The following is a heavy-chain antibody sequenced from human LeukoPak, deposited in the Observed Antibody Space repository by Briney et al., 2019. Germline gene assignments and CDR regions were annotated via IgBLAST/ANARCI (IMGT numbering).Heavy chain of an antibody. CDR1: GLTFSSYA. CDR3: ARDLPPGGYGDYGGIAY. CDR2: ISYDGSNK. Sequence: QPGGSLRLSCAASGLTFSSYAMHWVRQAPGKGLEWVAVISYDGSNKYYADSVKGRFTISRDNSKNTLYLQMNSLRAEDTAVYYCARDLPPGGYGDYGGIAYWGQGTLVTVSS. J-gene: IGHJ4*02. V-gene: IGHV3-30-3*01. D-gene: IGHD4-17*01.